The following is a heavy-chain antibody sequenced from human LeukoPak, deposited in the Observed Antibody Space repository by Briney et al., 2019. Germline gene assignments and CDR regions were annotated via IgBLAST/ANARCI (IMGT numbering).Heavy chain of an antibody. CDR1: GDSISSGDYS. D-gene: IGHD3-10*01. Sequence: SETLSLTCAVSGDSISSGDYSWSWIRQPSGKGLEWIGCIFHSGNSYYNPSLKSRVTISVDKSKNQFSLRLTSVTAADTAVYYCARELWFVNAPGSWFDPWGQGTLVTVSS. CDR2: IFHSGNS. V-gene: IGHV4-30-2*01. CDR3: ARELWFVNAPGSWFDP. J-gene: IGHJ5*02.